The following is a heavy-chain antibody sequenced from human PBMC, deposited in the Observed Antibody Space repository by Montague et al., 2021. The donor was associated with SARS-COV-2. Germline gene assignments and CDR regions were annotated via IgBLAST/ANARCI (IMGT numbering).Heavy chain of an antibody. V-gene: IGHV4-38-2*02. CDR2: IEYSGST. CDR3: TRDITLGMDV. CDR1: GYSISSGYY. Sequence: SETLSLTCIVSGYSISSGYYWGWVRQTPGKGLEWLGFIEYSGSTYYNPSLKTRVTMSLATSKNQFSLKLTSVTAADTALYYCTRDITLGMDVWGRGTTVTVSS. J-gene: IGHJ6*02.